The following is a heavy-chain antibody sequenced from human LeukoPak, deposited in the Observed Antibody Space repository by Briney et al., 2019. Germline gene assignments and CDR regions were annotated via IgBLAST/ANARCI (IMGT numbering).Heavy chain of an antibody. CDR2: IIPIFGTA. V-gene: IGHV1-69*05. Sequence: SVKVSCKASGGTFSSYAISWVRQAPGQGLEWMGGIIPIFGTANYAQKFQGRVTITTDESTSTAYMELSSLRPEDTAVYYCAGSSSSETGGAFDYRGQGTLVTVSS. D-gene: IGHD6-13*01. CDR3: AGSSSSETGGAFDY. J-gene: IGHJ4*02. CDR1: GGTFSSYA.